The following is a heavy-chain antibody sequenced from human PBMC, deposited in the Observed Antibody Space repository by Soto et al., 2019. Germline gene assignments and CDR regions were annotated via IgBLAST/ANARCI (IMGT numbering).Heavy chain of an antibody. CDR3: AKDLAQLLWFGEFSTRSTYFDY. J-gene: IGHJ4*02. D-gene: IGHD3-10*01. Sequence: PGGSLRLSCAASGFTFSSYAMSWVRQAPGKGLEWVSAISGSGGSTYYADSVKGRFTISRDNSKNTLYLQMNSLRAEDTAVYYCAKDLAQLLWFGEFSTRSTYFDYWGQGTLVTVSS. CDR2: ISGSGGST. V-gene: IGHV3-23*01. CDR1: GFTFSSYA.